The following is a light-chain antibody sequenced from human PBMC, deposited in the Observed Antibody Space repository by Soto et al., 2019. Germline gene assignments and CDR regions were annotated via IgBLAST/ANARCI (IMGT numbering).Light chain of an antibody. Sequence: EIVLTQSPGTLSLSPGERVTLSCRASQSVSSSYLAWYQQKPGQAPRLLIYGASTRATGVPDRFSGSGSGTDFTLTISRLEPEDFAVYYCQQYGNSPLCTFGQGTKLVIK. CDR2: GAS. V-gene: IGKV3-20*01. CDR1: QSVSSSY. J-gene: IGKJ2*02. CDR3: QQYGNSPLCT.